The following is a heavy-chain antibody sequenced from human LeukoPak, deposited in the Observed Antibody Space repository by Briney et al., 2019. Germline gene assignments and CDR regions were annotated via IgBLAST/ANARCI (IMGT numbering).Heavy chain of an antibody. V-gene: IGHV3-7*01. CDR1: GFTFSSYW. D-gene: IGHD2-15*01. CDR2: IKQDGSDK. J-gene: IGHJ3*02. CDR3: ARESGYCSGGSCYGYAFDI. Sequence: GGSLRLSCAASGFTFSSYWMSWVRQAPGNGLECVANIKQDGSDKYYVDSVKGRFTISRHNAKNSLYLQMNRLRAEDTAVYYCARESGYCSGGSCYGYAFDIWGQGTMVTVSS.